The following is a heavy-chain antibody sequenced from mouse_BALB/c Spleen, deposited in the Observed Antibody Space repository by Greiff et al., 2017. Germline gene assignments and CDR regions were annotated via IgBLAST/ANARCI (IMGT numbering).Heavy chain of an antibody. CDR1: GFNIKDTY. V-gene: IGHV14-3*02. CDR2: IDPANGNT. D-gene: IGHD1-1*01. CDR3: ARRDGSRVSYFDV. Sequence: EVQLVESGAELVKPGASVKLSCTASGFNIKDTYMHWVKQRPEQGLEWIGRIDPANGNTKYDPKFQGKATITADTSSNTAYLQLSSLTSEDTAVYYCARRDGSRVSYFDVWGAGTTVTVSS. J-gene: IGHJ1*01.